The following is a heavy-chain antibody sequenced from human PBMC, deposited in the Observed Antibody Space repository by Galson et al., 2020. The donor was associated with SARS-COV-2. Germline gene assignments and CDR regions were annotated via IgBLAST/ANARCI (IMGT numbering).Heavy chain of an antibody. CDR3: AKDPSWGVGAAAAPSFDY. CDR1: GFTFEDYA. J-gene: IGHJ4*02. D-gene: IGHD1-26*01. Sequence: GESLKISCAASGFTFEDYAMHWVRQAPGKGLEWVSLISWDGRSTYSADSVKGRFTISRDNRKNSLYLQMNSLRVEDTALYYCAKDPSWGVGAAAAPSFDYWGRGTLVTVSS. V-gene: IGHV3-43D*04. CDR2: ISWDGRST.